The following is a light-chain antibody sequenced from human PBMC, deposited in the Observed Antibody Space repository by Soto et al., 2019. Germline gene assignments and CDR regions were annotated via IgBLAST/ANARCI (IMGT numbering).Light chain of an antibody. Sequence: AIQLTQSPSSLSASVGDRVTITCRASQDIRGALAWYQQKPGKAAKILIYDVSILESGVTSRFSGSSSGTDFTLSIISLQSGDFATYYCQQFNSYPITFGQGTRLEIK. CDR3: QQFNSYPIT. J-gene: IGKJ5*01. CDR1: QDIRGA. V-gene: IGKV1-13*02. CDR2: DVS.